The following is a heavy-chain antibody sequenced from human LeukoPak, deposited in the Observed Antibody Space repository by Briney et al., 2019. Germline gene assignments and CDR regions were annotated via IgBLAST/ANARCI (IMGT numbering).Heavy chain of an antibody. CDR1: GGSISSYY. J-gene: IGHJ6*03. Sequence: SETLSLTCTVSGGSISSYYWSWLRQPAGKGLECLGVIYTTGSTNYNPSLKSRVTVSRDTSKNQFSLKLTSVTAADTAVYYCARGGHFFDVWGKGTTVTVSS. CDR3: ARGGHFFDV. CDR2: IYTTGST. V-gene: IGHV4-4*07. D-gene: IGHD3-16*01.